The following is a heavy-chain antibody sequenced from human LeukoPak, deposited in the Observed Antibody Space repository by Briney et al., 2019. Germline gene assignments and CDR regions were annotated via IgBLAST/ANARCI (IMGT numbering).Heavy chain of an antibody. D-gene: IGHD1-26*01. CDR2: ISGSGGST. Sequence: GGSLRLSCAASGFTFSTYAMSWVRQAPGKGLEWVSAISGSGGSTYHADSVKGRFTISRDNFKNTLYLQMNSLRAEDTAVYYCAKDLQWGDYYYGMDVWGQGTTVTVSS. CDR3: AKDLQWGDYYYGMDV. CDR1: GFTFSTYA. V-gene: IGHV3-23*01. J-gene: IGHJ6*02.